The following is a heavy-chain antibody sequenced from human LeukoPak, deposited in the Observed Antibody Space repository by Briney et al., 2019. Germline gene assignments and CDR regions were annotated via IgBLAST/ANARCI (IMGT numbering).Heavy chain of an antibody. Sequence: GGSLRLSCAASGFTFSSYAMSWVRQAPGKGLEWVSAISGSGGSTYYADSVKGRFTISRDNAKNSLYLQMNSLRSEDTAVYYCARETPDSSGWDWGQGTLVTVSS. CDR2: ISGSGGST. V-gene: IGHV3-23*01. CDR3: ARETPDSSGWD. CDR1: GFTFSSYA. D-gene: IGHD6-19*01. J-gene: IGHJ4*02.